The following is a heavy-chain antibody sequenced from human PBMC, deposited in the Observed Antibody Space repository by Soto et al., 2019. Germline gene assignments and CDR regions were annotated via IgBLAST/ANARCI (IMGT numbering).Heavy chain of an antibody. CDR2: IYYTGTT. CDR1: GGSISSGGTGSY. Sequence: QVQLQESGPGLVKPSQTLSLTCTVSGGSISSGGTGSYWTWIRQLPGKGLEWIGYIYYTGTTYYIPSLKSRPTISIDTSENQFSLKLTSVTAADTAVYFCASGHDAYKVRYWGQGTLVTVSS. V-gene: IGHV4-31*03. D-gene: IGHD1-1*01. CDR3: ASGHDAYKVRY. J-gene: IGHJ4*02.